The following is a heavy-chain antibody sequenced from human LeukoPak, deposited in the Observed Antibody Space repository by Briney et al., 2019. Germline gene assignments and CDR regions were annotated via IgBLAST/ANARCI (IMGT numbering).Heavy chain of an antibody. CDR1: GFTFSSYS. V-gene: IGHV3-23*01. D-gene: IGHD4-23*01. Sequence: GGSLRLSCAASGFTFSSYSMNWVRQAPGKGLEWVSAISGRGGSTYYADSVKGRFTISRDNSKNTLYLQMNSLRAEDTAVFYCARGNDYGGNSGVSAFDIWGQGTMVTVSS. CDR2: ISGRGGST. CDR3: ARGNDYGGNSGVSAFDI. J-gene: IGHJ3*02.